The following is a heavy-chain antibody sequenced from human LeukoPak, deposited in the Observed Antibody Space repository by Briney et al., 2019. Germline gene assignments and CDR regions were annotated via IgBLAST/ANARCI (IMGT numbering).Heavy chain of an antibody. CDR1: GGSFSSGDYY. CDR3: ARLWTYHDSSVGAFDI. Sequence: SETLSLTCTVSGGSFSSGDYYWRWIRQPPGKGLEWIGSIYYSGSTYYNPSLKSRVTISLDTSKNHFSLKLSSVTAADTAVYYCARLWTYHDSSVGAFDICGQATMVTVSS. D-gene: IGHD3-22*01. V-gene: IGHV4-39*02. J-gene: IGHJ3*02. CDR2: IYYSGST.